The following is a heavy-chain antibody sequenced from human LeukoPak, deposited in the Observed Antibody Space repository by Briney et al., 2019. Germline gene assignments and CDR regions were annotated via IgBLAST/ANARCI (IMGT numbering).Heavy chain of an antibody. V-gene: IGHV4-31*03. D-gene: IGHD3-10*01. CDR3: ARQFGSTRPYWYFDL. Sequence: SETLSLTCTVSGGSISSSSYYWGWIRQHPGKGLEWIGDIHCSGSTHYNPSLKSRLTISVDTSKNQFSLKLTSVTAADTAAYYCARQFGSTRPYWYFDLWGPGTLVTVSS. J-gene: IGHJ2*01. CDR1: GGSISSSSYY. CDR2: IHCSGST.